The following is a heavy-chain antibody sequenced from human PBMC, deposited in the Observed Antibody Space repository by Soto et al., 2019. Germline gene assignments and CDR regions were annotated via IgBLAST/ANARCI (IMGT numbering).Heavy chain of an antibody. J-gene: IGHJ4*02. CDR1: GGTFSRHS. D-gene: IGHD3-10*01. CDR2: IIPIFDAT. Sequence: QVQMVQSGAEVKKPGSSARVSCKVSGGTFSRHSISWVRQAPGQGLEWMGGIIPIFDATQYAQKFQGRLTITADETTTTFHMNMSGLRPEDTAIYYCARDLTSGRGSWGQGTLVIVS. V-gene: IGHV1-69*01. CDR3: ARDLTSGRGS.